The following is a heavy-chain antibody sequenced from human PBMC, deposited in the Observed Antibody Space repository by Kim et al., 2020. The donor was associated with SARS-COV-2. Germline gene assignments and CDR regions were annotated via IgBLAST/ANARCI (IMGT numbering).Heavy chain of an antibody. Sequence: ASVKVSCKASGYTFTGYYMHWVRQAPGQGLEWMGRINPNSGGTNYAQKFQGRVTMTRDTSISTAYMELSRLRSDDTAVYYCARELPLKYSSSSSIAINPGYWGQGTLVTVSS. CDR2: INPNSGGT. CDR1: GYTFTGYY. V-gene: IGHV1-2*06. J-gene: IGHJ4*02. CDR3: ARELPLKYSSSSSIAINPGY. D-gene: IGHD6-6*01.